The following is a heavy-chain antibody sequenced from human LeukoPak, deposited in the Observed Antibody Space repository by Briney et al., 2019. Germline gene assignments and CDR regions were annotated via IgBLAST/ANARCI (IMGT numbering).Heavy chain of an antibody. V-gene: IGHV3-30*02. CDR3: AKDSYYCSDNCPQYYYYMGV. CDR1: GFIFSGHG. D-gene: IGHD2-15*01. CDR2: IRYDGSDK. Sequence: PGGSLRLSCAASGFIFSGHGMHWVRQAPGKGLEWVAFIRYDGSDKYYADSVKGRFTISRDNSENTLYLQISSLRPEDTAVYYCAKDSYYCSDNCPQYYYYMGVWGKGTTVTVSS. J-gene: IGHJ6*03.